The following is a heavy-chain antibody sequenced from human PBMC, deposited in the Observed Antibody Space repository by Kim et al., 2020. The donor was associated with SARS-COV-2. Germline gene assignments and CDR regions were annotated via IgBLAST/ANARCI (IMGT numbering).Heavy chain of an antibody. CDR1: GYTFTGYY. V-gene: IGHV1-2*06. CDR2: INPNSGGT. CDR3: ARMGYSSSLSGWFDP. Sequence: ASVKVSCKASGYTFTGYYMHWVRQAPGQGLEWMGRINPNSGGTNYAQKFQGRVTMTRDTSISTAYMELSRLRSDDTAVYYCARMGYSSSLSGWFDPWGQGTLVTVSP. D-gene: IGHD6-13*01. J-gene: IGHJ5*02.